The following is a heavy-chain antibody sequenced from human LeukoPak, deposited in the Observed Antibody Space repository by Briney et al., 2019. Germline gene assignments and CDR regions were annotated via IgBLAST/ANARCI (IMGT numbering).Heavy chain of an antibody. CDR1: GFTFSSYW. CDR2: IKQDGSEK. V-gene: IGHV3-7*01. J-gene: IGHJ5*02. D-gene: IGHD2-2*01. Sequence: GGSLTLSCPASGFTFSSYWMRWVRQAPGKGLEWVANIKQDGSEKYYVDSVKGRFTISRDNAKNSLYLQMNSLRAEDTAVYYCARDDCSSISCYHNWFDPWGQGTLVTVSS. CDR3: ARDDCSSISCYHNWFDP.